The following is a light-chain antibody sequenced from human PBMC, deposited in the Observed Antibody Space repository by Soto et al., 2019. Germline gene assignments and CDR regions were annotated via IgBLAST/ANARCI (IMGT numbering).Light chain of an antibody. V-gene: IGKV3-15*01. CDR2: AAS. Sequence: EIVMTQSPATLSVSPGERATLSCRASQSVSTNLAWYQQKPGQAPRLLIYAASVRATGIPARFSGSGSGTEFTLTISSLQYEAFAVYYYQQYDARPPNRSFGGGTKVEIK. J-gene: IGKJ4*01. CDR1: QSVSTN. CDR3: QQYDARPPNRS.